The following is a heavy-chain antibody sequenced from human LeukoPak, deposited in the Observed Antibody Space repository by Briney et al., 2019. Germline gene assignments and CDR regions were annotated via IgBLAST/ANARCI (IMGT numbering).Heavy chain of an antibody. J-gene: IGHJ2*01. CDR3: ARDDYSPSTPPPRRYFDL. CDR1: GGSITSGSYY. CDR2: ISSSGST. V-gene: IGHV4-61*02. D-gene: IGHD4/OR15-4a*01. Sequence: SQTLSLTCTVSGGSITSGSYYWTWVRQPAGKGLEWIGRISSSGSTNYNPSFKSRVSFSVDTSKNQFSLRLSSVAAADPAVYYCARDDYSPSTPPPRRYFDLWGRGTLVTVSS.